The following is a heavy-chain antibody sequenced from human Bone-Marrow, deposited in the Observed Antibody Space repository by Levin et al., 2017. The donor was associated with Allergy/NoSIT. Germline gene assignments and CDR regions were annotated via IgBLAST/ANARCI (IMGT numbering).Heavy chain of an antibody. D-gene: IGHD3-22*01. Sequence: PGGSLRLSCAASGFSFSSYAMTWVRQAPGKGLEWVSGIRSSGGRTYYADSVKGRFTISRDNPKNTLYLQMNSLRADDTAVYYCSKHSAARYYYDSSGYYSPFDYWGQGTLVTVSS. J-gene: IGHJ4*02. CDR1: GFSFSSYA. CDR2: IRSSGGRT. V-gene: IGHV3-23*01. CDR3: SKHSAARYYYDSSGYYSPFDY.